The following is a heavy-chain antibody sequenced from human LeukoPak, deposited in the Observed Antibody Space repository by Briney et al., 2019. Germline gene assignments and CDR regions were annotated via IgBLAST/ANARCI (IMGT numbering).Heavy chain of an antibody. V-gene: IGHV4-39*07. J-gene: IGHJ4*02. CDR3: ARDWNRYAY. CDR2: IYFSGGT. CDR1: GDSISSSNCY. D-gene: IGHD1-1*01. Sequence: SETLSLTCTVSGDSISSSNCYWGWIRQPPGKGLEWIGSIYFSGGTYYNASLKSRVTISVDTSKNQFSLQLSSVTAADTAVYYCARDWNRYAYWGQGTLVTVSS.